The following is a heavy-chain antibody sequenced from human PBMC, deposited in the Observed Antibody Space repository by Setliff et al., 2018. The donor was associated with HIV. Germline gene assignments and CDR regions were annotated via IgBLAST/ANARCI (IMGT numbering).Heavy chain of an antibody. V-gene: IGHV3-49*04. CDR3: ARWGGLGSMIAVVPYLDAFDI. CDR2: IGSRTYGGTT. D-gene: IGHD3-22*01. CDR1: GFTFGDHG. Sequence: GGSLRLSCTASGFTFGDHGVSWVRQAPGKGLEWVGFIGSRTYGGTTEYAASVKGRFTISVDKSISTAYLQWTSLKASDTAMYYCARWGGLGSMIAVVPYLDAFDIWGQGTTVTVSS. J-gene: IGHJ3*02.